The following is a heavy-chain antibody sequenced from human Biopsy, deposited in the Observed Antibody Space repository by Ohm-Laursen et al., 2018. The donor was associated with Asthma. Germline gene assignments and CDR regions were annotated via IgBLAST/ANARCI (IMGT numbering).Heavy chain of an antibody. CDR2: ISYDGSNK. J-gene: IGHJ4*02. CDR3: AREGIAVAHFDY. D-gene: IGHD6-19*01. CDR1: GFTFSSYA. Sequence: SLRLSCAAPGFTFSSYAMHWVRRAPGKGLEWVAVISYDGSNKYYADSVKGRFTISRDNSKNTLYLQMNSLRAEDTAVYYCAREGIAVAHFDYWGQGTLVTVSS. V-gene: IGHV3-30-3*01.